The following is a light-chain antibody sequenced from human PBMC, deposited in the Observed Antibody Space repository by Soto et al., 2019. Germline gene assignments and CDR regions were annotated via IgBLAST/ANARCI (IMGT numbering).Light chain of an antibody. CDR3: QQYNNWPLYT. CDR2: GAS. V-gene: IGKV3-15*01. Sequence: EIVMTQSPATLSVSPGERATLSCRASQRVSSNLAWYQQKPGQAPRLLIYGASTRATGIPARFSGSGSGTEFTLTISSLQSEDFAFYYCQQYNNWPLYTFGQGTKLEIK. J-gene: IGKJ2*01. CDR1: QRVSSN.